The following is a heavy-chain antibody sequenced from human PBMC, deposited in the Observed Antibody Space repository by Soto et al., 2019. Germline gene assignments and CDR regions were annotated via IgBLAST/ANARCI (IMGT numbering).Heavy chain of an antibody. V-gene: IGHV3-23*01. D-gene: IGHD2-21*01. CDR1: GFTFSSYA. J-gene: IGHJ4*01. CDR3: ASSHYYNGGDYPVPFDF. CDR2: ISGSGDST. Sequence: GSLRLSCAASGFTFSSYAMSWVRQAPGKGLEWVSGISGSGDSTYYADSVKGRFTISRDNAKNSLYLQMNSLRVEDTAVYYCASSHYYNGGDYPVPFDFWGHGTLVTVSS.